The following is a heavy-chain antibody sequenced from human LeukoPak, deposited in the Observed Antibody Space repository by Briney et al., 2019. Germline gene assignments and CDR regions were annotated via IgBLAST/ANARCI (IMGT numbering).Heavy chain of an antibody. J-gene: IGHJ4*02. CDR3: AAHYGSGSYDY. CDR2: IYHSGST. CDR1: GGSISSGGYS. Sequence: PSETLSLTCAVSGGSISSGGYSWSWLRQPPGTGLEWIGYIYHSGSTYYNPSLKSRVTISVDRSKNQFSLKLSSVTAADTAVYYCAAHYGSGSYDYWGQGTLVTVSS. D-gene: IGHD3-10*01. V-gene: IGHV4-30-2*01.